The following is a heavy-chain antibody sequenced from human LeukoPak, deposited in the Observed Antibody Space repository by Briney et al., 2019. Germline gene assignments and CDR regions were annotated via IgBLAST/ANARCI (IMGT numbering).Heavy chain of an antibody. CDR1: GFTFDDYG. CDR2: IKQDGSEK. D-gene: IGHD3-22*01. V-gene: IGHV3-7*01. CDR3: AREFSYYYDSSGYEDY. J-gene: IGHJ4*02. Sequence: PGGSLRLSCAASGFTFDDYGMSWVRQAPGKGLEWVANIKQDGSEKYYVDSVKGRFTISRDNAKNSLYLQMNSLRAEDTAVYYCAREFSYYYDSSGYEDYWGQGTLVTVSS.